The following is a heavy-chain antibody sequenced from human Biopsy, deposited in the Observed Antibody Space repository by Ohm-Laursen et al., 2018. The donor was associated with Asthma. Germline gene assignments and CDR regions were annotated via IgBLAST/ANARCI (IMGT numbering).Heavy chain of an antibody. D-gene: IGHD5-12*01. CDR3: ARGYSGTDRIVYYYSGMEV. Sequence: SVKASCKASGDSLGSFINYAISWVRQAPRQGLEWMGGLIPVLGTADYAPMFEGRVTITADESTSTAYLELTSLRFEDTAVYYCARGYSGTDRIVYYYSGMEVWGQGTLVTVSS. CDR1: GDSLGSFINYA. J-gene: IGHJ6*02. CDR2: LIPVLGTA. V-gene: IGHV1-69*13.